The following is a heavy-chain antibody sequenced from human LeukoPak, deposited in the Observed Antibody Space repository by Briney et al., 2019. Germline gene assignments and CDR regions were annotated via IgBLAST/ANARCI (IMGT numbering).Heavy chain of an antibody. CDR1: GFTFSSYA. J-gene: IGHJ4*02. V-gene: IGHV3-30*04. Sequence: GRSLRLSCAASGFTFSSYAMHWVRQAPGKGLEWVAVISYDGSNKYYADSMKGRFTISRDNSKNTLYLQMNSLRAEDTAVYYCASDDSSSWFVYWGQETLVTVSS. CDR2: ISYDGSNK. D-gene: IGHD6-13*01. CDR3: ASDDSSSWFVY.